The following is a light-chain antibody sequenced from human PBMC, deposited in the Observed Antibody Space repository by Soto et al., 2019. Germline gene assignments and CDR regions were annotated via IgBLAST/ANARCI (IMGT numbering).Light chain of an antibody. CDR1: QSVSSSY. V-gene: IGKV3-20*01. CDR2: GAS. CDR3: QQYGSSPLT. Sequence: DIVLTQSPGTLSFSPGERATLSCRASQSVSSSYLAWYQQKSGQAPRLLIYGASSRATGIPDRFSGSGYGTDFTLTISRLEPEDFAVYYCQQYGSSPLTFGQGTKVEIK. J-gene: IGKJ1*01.